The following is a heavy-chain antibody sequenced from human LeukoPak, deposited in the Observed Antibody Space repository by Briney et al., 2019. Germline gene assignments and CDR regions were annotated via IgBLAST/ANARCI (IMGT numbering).Heavy chain of an antibody. CDR1: GGSVSSGSYY. V-gene: IGHV4-61*01. CDR3: ARDKPYYYGSGSRKNWFDP. CDR2: IYYSGST. Sequence: SETLSLTCTVSGGSVSSGSYYWSWIRQPPGKGLEWIGYIYYSGSTNYNPSLKSRVTISVDTSKNQFSLKLSSVTAADTAVYHCARDKPYYYGSGSRKNWFDPWGQGTLVTVSS. D-gene: IGHD3-10*01. J-gene: IGHJ5*02.